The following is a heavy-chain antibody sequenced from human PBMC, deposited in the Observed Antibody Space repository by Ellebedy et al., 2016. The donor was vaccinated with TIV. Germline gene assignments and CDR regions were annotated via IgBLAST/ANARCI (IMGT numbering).Heavy chain of an antibody. CDR2: ISHDVSKK. Sequence: GESLKISCAASGFAFSGFAMHWVRQAPGKGLEWVGVISHDVSKKYYADSMKGRFTISRDNSKNTLYLQVNSLRAEDTAVYDCAGGYLGGYFQHWGQGTLVTVSS. D-gene: IGHD2-15*01. J-gene: IGHJ1*01. CDR3: AGGYLGGYFQH. V-gene: IGHV3-30-3*01. CDR1: GFAFSGFA.